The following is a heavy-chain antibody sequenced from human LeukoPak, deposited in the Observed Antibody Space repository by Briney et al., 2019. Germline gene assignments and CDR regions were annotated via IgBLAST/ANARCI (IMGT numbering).Heavy chain of an antibody. CDR1: GGSFSGYY. CDR3: ARSSGWLLLRFDY. D-gene: IGHD6-19*01. CDR2: INHSGST. Sequence: SETLSLTCAVYGGSFSGYYWSWIRKPPGKGLEWIGEINHSGSTNYNPSLKSRVTISVDTSKNQFSLKLSSVTAADTAVYYCARSSGWLLLRFDYWGQGTLVTVSS. J-gene: IGHJ4*02. V-gene: IGHV4-34*01.